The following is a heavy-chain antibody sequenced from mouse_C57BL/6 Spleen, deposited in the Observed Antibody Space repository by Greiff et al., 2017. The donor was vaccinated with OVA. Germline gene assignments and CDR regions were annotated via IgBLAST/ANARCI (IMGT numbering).Heavy chain of an antibody. CDR3: TRCPPYYYGSSYRYFDV. V-gene: IGHV1-15*01. J-gene: IGHJ1*03. CDR1: GYTFTDYE. CDR2: IDPETGGT. D-gene: IGHD1-1*01. Sequence: QVQLKESGAELVRPGASVTLSCKASGYTFTDYEMHWVKQTPVHGLEWIGAIDPETGGTAYNQKFKGKAILTADKSSSTAYMELRSLTSEDSAVYYCTRCPPYYYGSSYRYFDVWGTGTTVTVSS.